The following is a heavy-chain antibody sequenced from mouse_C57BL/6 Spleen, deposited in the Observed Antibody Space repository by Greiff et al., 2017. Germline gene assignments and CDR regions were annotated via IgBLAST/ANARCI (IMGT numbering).Heavy chain of an antibody. J-gene: IGHJ4*01. CDR3: AKPFITTVVSAMDY. CDR1: GYAFSSSW. Sequence: QVQLQQSGPELVKPGASVKISCKASGYAFSSSWMNWVKQRPGKGLEWIGQIYPGDGDTNYNGKFKGKATLTADKSSSTAYMQLSSLTSEDSAVYFCAKPFITTVVSAMDYWGQGTSVTVSS. D-gene: IGHD1-1*01. V-gene: IGHV1-82*01. CDR2: IYPGDGDT.